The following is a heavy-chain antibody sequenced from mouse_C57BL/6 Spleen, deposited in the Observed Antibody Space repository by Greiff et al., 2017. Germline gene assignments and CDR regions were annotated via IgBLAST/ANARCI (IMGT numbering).Heavy chain of an antibody. CDR2: IWSGGST. J-gene: IGHJ4*01. CDR3: ARNYDDDGNCALDY. CDR1: GFSFTSYG. Sequence: QVQLKESGPGLVPPSQSLSITCTVSGFSFTSYGVHWVRQSPGKRLEWLGVIWSGGSTDYNAAFISRLSISKDNSKSQVFFKMNSLQADDTAIYYCARNYDDDGNCALDYWGQVASVTVS. V-gene: IGHV2-2*01. D-gene: IGHD2-4*01.